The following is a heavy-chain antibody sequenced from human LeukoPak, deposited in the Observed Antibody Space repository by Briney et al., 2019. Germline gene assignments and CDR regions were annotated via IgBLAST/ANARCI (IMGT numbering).Heavy chain of an antibody. Sequence: ASVKVSCKASGYSFTDYAMHWVRQAPGQRLEWMGWINAANGSTKYSQKLQGRVTMTTDTSTSTAYMELRSLRSDDTAVYYCARGGRGGAIFGVFMGMDVWGQGTTVTVSS. V-gene: IGHV1-3*01. D-gene: IGHD3-3*01. CDR2: INAANGST. CDR1: GYSFTDYA. CDR3: ARGGRGGAIFGVFMGMDV. J-gene: IGHJ6*02.